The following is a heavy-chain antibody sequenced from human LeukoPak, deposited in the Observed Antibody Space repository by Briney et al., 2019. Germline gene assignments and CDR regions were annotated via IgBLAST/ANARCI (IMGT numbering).Heavy chain of an antibody. V-gene: IGHV3-53*01. CDR3: ARGFHYYYYMDV. CDR2: IYSGGRT. CDR1: GFIFSNYA. J-gene: IGHJ6*03. Sequence: PGGSLRLSCAASGFIFSNYAMQWVRQAPGKGLEWVSVIYSGGRTYYTDSVKGRFTVSRDNSKNTLYLQMNSLRAEDTAVYYCARGFHYYYYMDVWGKGTTVTISS.